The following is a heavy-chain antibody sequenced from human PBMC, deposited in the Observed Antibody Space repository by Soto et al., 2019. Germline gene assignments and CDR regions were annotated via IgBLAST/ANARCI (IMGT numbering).Heavy chain of an antibody. J-gene: IGHJ5*02. CDR2: ISYDGRNQ. V-gene: IGHV3-30-3*01. Sequence: GGSMRLSCEASGFTLSSYATHWVRQAPGKGLEWVAAISYDGRNQYCADSVKGGFTISRDNSKNTLYLQMSSLRAEDTAVYYCGRDRGELGYCSGGSCTMDYSKNWFDPWGQGTLVTXSS. CDR3: GRDRGELGYCSGGSCTMDYSKNWFDP. CDR1: GFTLSSYA. D-gene: IGHD2-15*01.